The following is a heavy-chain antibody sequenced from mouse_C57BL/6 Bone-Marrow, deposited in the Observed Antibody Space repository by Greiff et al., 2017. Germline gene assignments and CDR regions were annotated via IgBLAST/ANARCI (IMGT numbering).Heavy chain of an antibody. CDR2: IDPSDSYT. Sequence: VKLQQPGAELVRPGTSVKLSCKASGYTFTSYWMHWVKQRPGQGLEWIGEIDPSDSYTNYNQKFKGKSTLTVDKSSSTAYMQLSSLTSEDSAVYYCAILSMDYWGQGTSVTVSS. D-gene: IGHD1-1*02. J-gene: IGHJ4*01. CDR3: AILSMDY. V-gene: IGHV1-59*01. CDR1: GYTFTSYW.